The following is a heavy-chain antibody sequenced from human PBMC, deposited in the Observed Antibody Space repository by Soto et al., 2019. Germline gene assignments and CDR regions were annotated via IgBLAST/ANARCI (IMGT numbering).Heavy chain of an antibody. J-gene: IGHJ6*03. D-gene: IGHD2-2*01. CDR2: ISAYNGNT. CDR3: ARDVSGLLGRDCSSTGCYAYYYYYYMDV. Sequence: ASVKVSCKASGYTFTNYGISWVRQAPGQGLEWMGWISAYNGNTNYAQKLQGRVTMTTDTSTSTAYMELRSLRSDDTAVYYCARDVSGLLGRDCSSTGCYAYYYYYYMDVWGKGTTVTVSS. CDR1: GYTFTNYG. V-gene: IGHV1-18*01.